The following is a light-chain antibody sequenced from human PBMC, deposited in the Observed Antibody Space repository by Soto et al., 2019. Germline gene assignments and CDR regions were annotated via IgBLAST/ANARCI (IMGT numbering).Light chain of an antibody. V-gene: IGKV3-11*01. CDR1: QSVSRF. Sequence: EVVLTQSPATMSLSPGERATLSCRASQSVSRFLAWYQQKPGQAPRLLIYDTSNRATGIPARFSGSGSGTDFTLTISSLAPEDFAVYYCQQRLNWPLTFGGGTKVEIK. CDR2: DTS. J-gene: IGKJ4*01. CDR3: QQRLNWPLT.